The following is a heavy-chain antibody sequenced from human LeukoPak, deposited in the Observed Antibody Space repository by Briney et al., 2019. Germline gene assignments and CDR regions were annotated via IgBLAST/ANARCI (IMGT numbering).Heavy chain of an antibody. J-gene: IGHJ5*02. V-gene: IGHV3-23*01. D-gene: IGHD2-15*01. CDR1: RFTFSTYA. CDR2: ITGSGGDT. Sequence: PGGSLRLSCAASRFTFSTYAMSWVRQAPGQGVEWVSGITGSGGDTYYADSVKGRFTISTDNSKTTLYLRMNTLRAEDTAVYYCAKDLGWQLSHGFHPWGQGTLVTVSS. CDR3: AKDLGWQLSHGFHP.